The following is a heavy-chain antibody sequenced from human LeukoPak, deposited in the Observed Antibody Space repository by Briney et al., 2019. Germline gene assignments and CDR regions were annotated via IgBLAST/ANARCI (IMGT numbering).Heavy chain of an antibody. V-gene: IGHV1-2*02. CDR1: GYTFTSYD. CDR3: ARGLRGSPAFDY. CDR2: INPNSGGT. D-gene: IGHD2-2*01. J-gene: IGHJ4*02. Sequence: AASVKVSCKASGYTFTSYDINWVRQATGQGLEWMGWINPNSGGTNYAQKFQGRVTMTRDTSISTAYMELSRLRSDDTAVYYCARGLRGSPAFDYWGQGTLVTVSS.